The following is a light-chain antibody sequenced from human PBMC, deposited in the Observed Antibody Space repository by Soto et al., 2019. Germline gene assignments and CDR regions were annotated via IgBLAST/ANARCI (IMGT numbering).Light chain of an antibody. CDR2: GAS. CDR3: QQRSNWPPEIT. Sequence: EIVVTQSPGTLSLSPGERATLSCRASQSVSSSYLAWYQQKPGQAPRLLIYGASSRATGIPDRFSGSGSGTDFTLTISRLEPEDFAVYYCQQRSNWPPEITFGGGTKVEIK. J-gene: IGKJ4*01. V-gene: IGKV3D-20*02. CDR1: QSVSSSY.